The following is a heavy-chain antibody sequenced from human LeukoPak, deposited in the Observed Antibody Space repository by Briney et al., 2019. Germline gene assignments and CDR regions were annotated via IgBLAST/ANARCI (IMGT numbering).Heavy chain of an antibody. CDR3: AELGITMIGGV. D-gene: IGHD3-10*02. Sequence: GGSLRLSCAASGFTFSDYYMSWIRQAPGKGLEWISYISNSGSTIHYAVSVKGRFTISRDNAKNSLYLQMNSLRAEDTAVYYCAELGITMIGGVWGKGTTVTISS. V-gene: IGHV3-11*04. CDR1: GFTFSDYY. CDR2: ISNSGSTI. J-gene: IGHJ6*04.